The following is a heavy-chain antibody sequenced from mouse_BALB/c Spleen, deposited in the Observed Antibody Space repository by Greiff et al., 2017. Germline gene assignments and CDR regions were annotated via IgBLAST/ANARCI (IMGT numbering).Heavy chain of an antibody. D-gene: IGHD2-10*02. Sequence: VQLKESGGGLVKPGGSLKLSCAASGFTFSSYAMSWVRQTPEKRLEWVASISSGGSTYYPDSVKGRFTISRDNARNILYLQMSSLRSEDTAMYYCARAPYGNYVGWFAYWGQGTLVTVSA. CDR1: GFTFSSYA. V-gene: IGHV5-6-5*01. J-gene: IGHJ3*01. CDR2: ISSGGST. CDR3: ARAPYGNYVGWFAY.